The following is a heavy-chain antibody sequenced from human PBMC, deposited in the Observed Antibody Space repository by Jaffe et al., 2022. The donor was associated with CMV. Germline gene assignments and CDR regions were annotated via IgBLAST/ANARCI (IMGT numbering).Heavy chain of an antibody. V-gene: IGHV2-70*15. CDR2: IDWDDDK. J-gene: IGHJ4*02. CDR3: ARHSVDYGPPYYFDY. Sequence: QVTLRESGPALVKPTQTLTLTCTFSGFSLSTSGMCVSWIRQPPGKALEWLARIDWDDDKYYSTSLKTRLTISKDTSKNQVVLTMTNMDPVDTATYYCARHSVDYGPPYYFDYWGQGTLVTVSS. CDR1: GFSLSTSGMC. D-gene: IGHD3-10*01.